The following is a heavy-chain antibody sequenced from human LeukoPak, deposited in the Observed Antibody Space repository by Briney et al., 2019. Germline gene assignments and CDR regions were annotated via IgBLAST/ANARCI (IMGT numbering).Heavy chain of an antibody. D-gene: IGHD3-9*01. CDR1: GHTFTSYA. CDR2: INTTTGNP. V-gene: IGHV7-4-1*02. CDR3: ARDRGDPTYYDILTDYSIGAGGAFDI. Sequence: ASVKVSCKASGHTFTSYAMNWVRQAPGQGLEWMGWINTTTGNPTYAQGFTGRFVFSLDTSVSTAYLQISSLKAEDTAVYYCARDRGDPTYYDILTDYSIGAGGAFDIWGQGTMVTVSS. J-gene: IGHJ3*02.